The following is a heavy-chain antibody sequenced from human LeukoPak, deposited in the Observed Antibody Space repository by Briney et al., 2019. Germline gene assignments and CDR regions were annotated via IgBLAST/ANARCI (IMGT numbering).Heavy chain of an antibody. D-gene: IGHD3-9*01. CDR1: GGSFSGYY. CDR2: INHSGST. CDR3: ARHDDILTGYFDY. Sequence: SETLSLTCAVYGGSFSGYYWSWIRQPPGKGLEWIGEINHSGSTNYNPSLKSRVTISVDTSKNQFSLKLSSVTAADTAVYYCARHDDILTGYFDYWGQGTLVTVSS. V-gene: IGHV4-34*01. J-gene: IGHJ4*02.